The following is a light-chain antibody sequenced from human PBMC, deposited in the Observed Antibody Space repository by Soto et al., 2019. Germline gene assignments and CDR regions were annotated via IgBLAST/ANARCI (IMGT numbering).Light chain of an antibody. V-gene: IGLV1-40*01. Sequence: QLVLTQPPSVSGAPGQRVTISCTGSSSNIGAGYDGHWYQQLPGTAPKLLIYGNSNRPSGVPDRFSGSKSGTSASLAITGLQAEDEADYYCQSYDSSLSGDYVFGTGTKLTVL. CDR2: GNS. CDR1: SSNIGAGYD. J-gene: IGLJ1*01. CDR3: QSYDSSLSGDYV.